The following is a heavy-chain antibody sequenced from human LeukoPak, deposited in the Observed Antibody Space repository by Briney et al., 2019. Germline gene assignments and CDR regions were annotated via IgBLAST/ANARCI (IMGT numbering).Heavy chain of an antibody. CDR3: AKDPLGFCTRATCRYLDS. Sequence: PGGSLRLSCAASGFTFSNYGMHWVRQAPGKGLEWVAFICHDGSSKYYVDSVKGRFTISRDNSENTLFLQMSILRTEDTAVYYCAKDPLGFCTRATCRYLDSWGEGTLVTVSS. D-gene: IGHD2-8*01. J-gene: IGHJ4*02. CDR2: ICHDGSSK. V-gene: IGHV3-30*02. CDR1: GFTFSNYG.